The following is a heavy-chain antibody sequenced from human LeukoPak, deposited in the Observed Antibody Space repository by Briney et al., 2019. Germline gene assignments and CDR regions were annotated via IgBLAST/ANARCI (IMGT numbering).Heavy chain of an antibody. V-gene: IGHV4-39*01. CDR2: INYSGST. J-gene: IGHJ5*02. Sequence: SETLSLTCTVSGGSISSTNYYWGWIRQPPGKGLEWIATINYSGSTYYNPSLKSRVTISVDTSKNQFSLKLSSVTAADTAVYYCARAPPASSSDAWKRFDPWGQGTLVTVSS. CDR3: ARAPPASSSDAWKRFDP. D-gene: IGHD6-13*01. CDR1: GGSISSTNYY.